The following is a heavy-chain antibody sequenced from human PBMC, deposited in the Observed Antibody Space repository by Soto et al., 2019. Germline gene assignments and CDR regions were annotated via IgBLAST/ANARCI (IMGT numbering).Heavy chain of an antibody. CDR3: EKLLYLGDPGFFVDS. J-gene: IGHJ4*02. D-gene: IGHD3-10*01. CDR2: IQNIGGTT. Sequence: GGSLRLSCAASGFTFRSYYMAWVRQAPGKGLEWISSIQNIGGTTYYADSVKGRFSISRDNSKDILNLQMNSLRAEDTAVYYCEKLLYLGDPGFFVDSWGQGTLVTVYS. CDR1: GFTFRSYY. V-gene: IGHV3-23*05.